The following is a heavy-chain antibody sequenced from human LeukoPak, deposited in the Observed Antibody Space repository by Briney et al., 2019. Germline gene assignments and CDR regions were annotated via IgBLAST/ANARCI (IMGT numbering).Heavy chain of an antibody. D-gene: IGHD6-13*01. V-gene: IGHV1-69*13. CDR2: IIPIFGTA. Sequence: SVKVSCKASGGTFSSHAISWVQQAPGQGLEWMGGIIPIFGTANYAQKFQGRVTITADESTSTTYMELSSLRSEDTAVYYCARGHSDYFDYWGQGTLVTVSS. CDR1: GGTFSSHA. J-gene: IGHJ4*02. CDR3: ARGHSDYFDY.